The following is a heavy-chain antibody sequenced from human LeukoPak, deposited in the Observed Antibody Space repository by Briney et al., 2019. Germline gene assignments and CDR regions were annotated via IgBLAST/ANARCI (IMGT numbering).Heavy chain of an antibody. J-gene: IGHJ4*02. CDR2: IYTGGST. D-gene: IGHD1-26*01. CDR1: GFTVSNNY. CDR3: AKRLLVGTTVRPYFDY. V-gene: IGHV3-53*01. Sequence: GGSLRLSCAASGFTVSNNYMSWVRQAPGKGLEWVSVIYTGGSTYYADSVKGRFTISRDNSKHTLYLEMKSLRAEDTALYYCAKRLLVGTTVRPYFDYWGQGTPVTVSS.